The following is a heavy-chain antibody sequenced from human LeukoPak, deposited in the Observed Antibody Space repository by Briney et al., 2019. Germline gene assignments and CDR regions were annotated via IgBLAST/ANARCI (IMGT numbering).Heavy chain of an antibody. CDR1: GGTFSSYA. Sequence: SVKVSCKASGGTFSSYAISWVRQAPGQGLEWMGRIIPIFGTANYAQKFQGRVTITADKSTSTAYTELSSLRSEDTAVYYCARDRGIAARVVGAFDIWGQGTMVTVSS. J-gene: IGHJ3*02. V-gene: IGHV1-69*06. CDR2: IIPIFGTA. CDR3: ARDRGIAARVVGAFDI. D-gene: IGHD6-6*01.